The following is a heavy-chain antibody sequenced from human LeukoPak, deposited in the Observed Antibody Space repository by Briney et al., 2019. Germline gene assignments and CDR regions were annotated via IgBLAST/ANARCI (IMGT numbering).Heavy chain of an antibody. V-gene: IGHV3-48*03. CDR3: AKDGGWYYDSSGYYIDY. CDR1: GFAFGSYA. J-gene: IGHJ4*02. D-gene: IGHD3-22*01. Sequence: GGSLRLSCEASGFAFGSYAMHWIRQAPGKGLEWVSYISSSGTTIYYADSVKGRFTISRDNAKNSLYLQMNSLRAEDTALYYCAKDGGWYYDSSGYYIDYWGQGTLVTVSS. CDR2: ISSSGTTI.